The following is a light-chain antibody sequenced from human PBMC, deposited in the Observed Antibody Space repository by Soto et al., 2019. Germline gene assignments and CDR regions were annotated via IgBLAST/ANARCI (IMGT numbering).Light chain of an antibody. J-gene: IGKJ2*01. CDR1: QSLAYSDGNTY. Sequence: DVVMTQSPLSLPVTLGQPASISCRSSQSLAYSDGNTYLNWFQQRPGQSPRRLIYKVSNRDSGVPDRFSGSGSGADFTLKISRVEAEDVGVYYCRQGTHWSPYTFGQGTKLEIK. V-gene: IGKV2-30*01. CDR3: RQGTHWSPYT. CDR2: KVS.